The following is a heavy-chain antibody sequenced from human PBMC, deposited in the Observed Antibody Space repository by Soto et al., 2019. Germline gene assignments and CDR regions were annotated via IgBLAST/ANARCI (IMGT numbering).Heavy chain of an antibody. D-gene: IGHD1-26*01. CDR1: GVSISSYY. CDR3: ARESGSYDPLDY. Sequence: KPSETLSLTCTVSGVSISSYYWSWIRQPPGKGLEWIGYIYYSGSTRYNPSLKSRVTISIDTSKSQFSMKMTSVTAADTAMYYCARESGSYDPLDYWGQGTLVTV. CDR2: IYYSGST. J-gene: IGHJ4*02. V-gene: IGHV4-59*01.